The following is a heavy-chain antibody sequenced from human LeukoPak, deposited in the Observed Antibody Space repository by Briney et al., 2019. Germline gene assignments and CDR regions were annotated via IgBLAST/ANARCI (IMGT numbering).Heavy chain of an antibody. CDR2: IHNSGSS. CDR1: GGSVSSYH. V-gene: IGHV4-59*08. CDR3: ARGDGYNFY. J-gene: IGHJ4*02. Sequence: PSETLSLTCDVSGGSVSSYHWSWIGQPPGKGLEWIGHIHNSGSSNYNPSLKSRVTMSVDTSKNQFSLKLSSVTAADTAVYYCARGDGYNFYWGQGTLVTVSS. D-gene: IGHD5-24*01.